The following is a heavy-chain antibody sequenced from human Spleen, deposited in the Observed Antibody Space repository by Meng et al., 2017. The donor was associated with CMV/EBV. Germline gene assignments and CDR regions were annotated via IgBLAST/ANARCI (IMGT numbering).Heavy chain of an antibody. CDR2: MNPNSGNT. V-gene: IGHV1-8*03. CDR3: ARGEGDSSGWSDNWFDP. Sequence: ASVKVSCKASGYTFTSYDINWVRQATGQGLEWMGWMNPNSGNTGYAQKFQGRVTITRNTSISTAYMELSSLRSEDTAVYYCARGEGDSSGWSDNWFDPWGQGTLVTVSS. D-gene: IGHD6-19*01. J-gene: IGHJ5*02. CDR1: GYTFTSYD.